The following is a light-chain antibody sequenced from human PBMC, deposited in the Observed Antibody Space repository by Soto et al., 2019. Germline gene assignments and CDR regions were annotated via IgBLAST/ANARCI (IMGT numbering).Light chain of an antibody. V-gene: IGKV3-15*01. CDR2: GAS. CDR1: QSVSSN. Sequence: EIVMKQSPATLSVSPGESATLSCRASQSVSSNLAWYQQKPGQAPRLLIYGASTRATGIPARFSGSGSGTEFTLTISSLQSEDFAVYYCQQYNNWPITFGQGTRLEI. J-gene: IGKJ5*01. CDR3: QQYNNWPIT.